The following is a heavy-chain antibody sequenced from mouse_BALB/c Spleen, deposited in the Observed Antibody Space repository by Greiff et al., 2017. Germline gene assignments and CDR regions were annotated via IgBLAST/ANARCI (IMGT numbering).Heavy chain of an antibody. J-gene: IGHJ4*01. V-gene: IGHV1-20*02. CDR1: GYSFTGYF. Sequence: EVKLVESGPELVKPGASVKISCKASGYSFTGYFMNWVMQSHGKSLEWIGRINPYNGDTFYNQKFKGKATLTVDKSSSTAHMELRSLASEDSAVYYCARSLTSPIAFYAMDYWGQGTSVTVSS. CDR2: INPYNGDT. D-gene: IGHD1-3*01. CDR3: ARSLTSPIAFYAMDY.